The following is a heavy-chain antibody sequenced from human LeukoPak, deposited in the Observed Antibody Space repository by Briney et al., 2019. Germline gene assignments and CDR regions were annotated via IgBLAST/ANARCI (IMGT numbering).Heavy chain of an antibody. V-gene: IGHV4-59*01. CDR3: ARGSGYDYDS. J-gene: IGHJ4*02. CDR2: IYYSGST. CDR1: GASISNYY. Sequence: SETLSLTCTVSGASISNYYWSWIRQPPGKGLEWIGHIYYSGSTNYHPSLKSRVIISIDTSKIQFSLQLSSVTAADTAVYYCARGSGYDYDSWGRGTLVTVSS. D-gene: IGHD5-12*01.